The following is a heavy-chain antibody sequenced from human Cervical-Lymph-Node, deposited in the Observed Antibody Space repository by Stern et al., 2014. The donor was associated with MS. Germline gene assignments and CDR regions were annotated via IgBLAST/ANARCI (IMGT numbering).Heavy chain of an antibody. CDR2: IYYTGST. D-gene: IGHD5-12*01. V-gene: IGHV4-31*03. CDR3: ARDSGPQGPYGFDY. Sequence: MQLVESGPGLVRPSQTLSLTCTVSGRPICNSAYYWNWVRQYPGKGLEWIGFIYYTGSTYYNPSLKSRVTISVDTSKNQFSLKLDSVTDADTAVYYCARDSGPQGPYGFDYWGQGALVTVSS. J-gene: IGHJ4*02. CDR1: GRPICNSAYY.